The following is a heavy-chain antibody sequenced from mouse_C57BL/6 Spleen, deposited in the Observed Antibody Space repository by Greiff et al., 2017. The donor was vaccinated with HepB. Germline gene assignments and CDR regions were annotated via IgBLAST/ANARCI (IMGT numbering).Heavy chain of an antibody. CDR3: ARSLGYSNYVYAMDY. D-gene: IGHD2-5*01. V-gene: IGHV1-78*01. CDR2: IYPRDGST. Sequence: QVQLQQSDAELVKPGASVKISCKVSGYTFTDHTIHWVQQRPEQGLEWIGYIYPRDGSTKYNEKFKGKATLTADKSSSTDYMQLNSLTSEDSAVYFCARSLGYSNYVYAMDYWGQGTSVTVSS. CDR1: GYTFTDHT. J-gene: IGHJ4*01.